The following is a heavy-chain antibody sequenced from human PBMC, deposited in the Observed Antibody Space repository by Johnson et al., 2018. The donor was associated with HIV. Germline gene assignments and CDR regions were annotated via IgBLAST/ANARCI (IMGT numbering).Heavy chain of an antibody. D-gene: IGHD1-26*01. CDR1: GVTFSSHA. Sequence: QVQLVESGGGVVQPGRSLRLSCAASGVTFSSHAMHWVRQAPGKGLDWVTVISYDGSNKYYADSVKGRFTISRDNSKNTLYLQMNSLRAEDTAVYYCAKDAARELLRPDAFDIWGQGTMVTVSS. CDR3: AKDAARELLRPDAFDI. CDR2: ISYDGSNK. V-gene: IGHV3-30*04. J-gene: IGHJ3*02.